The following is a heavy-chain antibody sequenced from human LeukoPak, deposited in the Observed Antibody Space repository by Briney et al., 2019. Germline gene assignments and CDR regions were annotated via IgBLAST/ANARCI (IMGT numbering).Heavy chain of an antibody. CDR3: AREISQEYYYFDY. CDR1: GFTVSSNY. J-gene: IGHJ4*02. V-gene: IGHV3-66*02. CDR2: IYSGGST. Sequence: GGSLRLSCAASGFTVSSNYMSWVRQAPGKGLEWVSVIYSGGSTCYADSVKGRFTISRDNSKNTLYLQKNSLRAEDTAVYYCAREISQEYYYFDYWGQGTLVTVSS. D-gene: IGHD2/OR15-2a*01.